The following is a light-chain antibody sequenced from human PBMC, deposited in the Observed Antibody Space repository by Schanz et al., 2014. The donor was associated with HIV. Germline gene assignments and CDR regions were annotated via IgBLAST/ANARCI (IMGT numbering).Light chain of an antibody. CDR3: AAWDVNLNGPV. CDR2: NDN. V-gene: IGLV1-44*01. Sequence: QSVLTQPPSASETPGQRVTISCSGSRSNIGSRTVDWYYQLPGTAPRLLIHNDNQRPSGVPDRFSASKSGTSASLAISGLQSEDEADYYCAAWDVNLNGPVFGGGTKLTVL. J-gene: IGLJ2*01. CDR1: RSNIGSRT.